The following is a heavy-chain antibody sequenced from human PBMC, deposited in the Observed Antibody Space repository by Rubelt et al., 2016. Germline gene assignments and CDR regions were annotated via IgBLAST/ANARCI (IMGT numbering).Heavy chain of an antibody. CDR2: INPSGGNT. V-gene: IGHV1-46*01. D-gene: IGHD5-18*01. CDR1: GYTFISHY. Sequence: GDSVGVSCKASGYTFISHYIHWVRQAPGQGPEWMGIINPSGGNTNYEQKFQGRVTMTRDTSTGTVYMELSSLRSEDTAVYYCARSLVYGYTGIDYWGQGTLVTVSS. CDR3: ARSLVYGYTGIDY. J-gene: IGHJ4*02.